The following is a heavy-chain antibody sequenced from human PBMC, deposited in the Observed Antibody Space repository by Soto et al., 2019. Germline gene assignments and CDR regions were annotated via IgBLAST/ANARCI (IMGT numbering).Heavy chain of an antibody. CDR1: GGSISSSSYY. D-gene: IGHD3-3*01. V-gene: IGHV4-39*07. CDR3: ARESITIFGVVIGDWFDP. Sequence: SETLSLTCTVSGGSISSSSYYWGWIRQPPGKGLEWIGSIYYSGSTYYNPSLKSRVTISVDTSKNQFSLKLSSVTAADTAVYYCARESITIFGVVIGDWFDPWGQGTLVTVSS. CDR2: IYYSGST. J-gene: IGHJ5*02.